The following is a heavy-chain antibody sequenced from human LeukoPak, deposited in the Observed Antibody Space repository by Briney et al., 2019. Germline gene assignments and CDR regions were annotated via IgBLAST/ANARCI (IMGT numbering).Heavy chain of an antibody. Sequence: SETLSLTCTVFGGSISSYYWSWIRKPPGKGLEWIGEINHSGSTNYNPSLKSRVTISVDTSKNQFSLKLSSVTAADTAVYYCARGRTPRTVVVVAATLWFDPWGQGTLVTVSS. D-gene: IGHD2-15*01. V-gene: IGHV4-34*01. CDR3: ARGRTPRTVVVVAATLWFDP. CDR1: GGSISSYY. J-gene: IGHJ5*02. CDR2: INHSGST.